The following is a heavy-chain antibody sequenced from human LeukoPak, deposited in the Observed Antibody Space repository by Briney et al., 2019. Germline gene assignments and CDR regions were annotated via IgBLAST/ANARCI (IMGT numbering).Heavy chain of an antibody. CDR3: ASEWLRNRVLSVD. Sequence: SQTLSLTCTVSGGSISSGGYYWSWIRQPPGKGLEWIGYIYHSGSTYYNPSLKSRVTISVDKSKNQFSLKLSSVTAADTAVYYCASEWLRNRVLSVDWGQGTLVTVSS. V-gene: IGHV4-30-2*01. CDR2: IYHSGST. J-gene: IGHJ4*02. D-gene: IGHD5-12*01. CDR1: GGSISSGGYY.